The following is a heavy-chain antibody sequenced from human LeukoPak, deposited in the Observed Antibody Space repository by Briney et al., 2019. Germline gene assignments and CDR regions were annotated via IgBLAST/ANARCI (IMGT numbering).Heavy chain of an antibody. J-gene: IGHJ6*02. V-gene: IGHV1-2*02. Sequence: ASVKVSCKSSGYTYTGYNMHWLRQAPGQGLEWMGWINPNSGGTNYAQKFQGRVTMTRDTSISTAYMELSRLRSDDTAVYYCARHHLSPYGMDVWGQGTTVTVSS. CDR2: INPNSGGT. CDR3: ARHHLSPYGMDV. D-gene: IGHD1-14*01. CDR1: GYTYTGYN.